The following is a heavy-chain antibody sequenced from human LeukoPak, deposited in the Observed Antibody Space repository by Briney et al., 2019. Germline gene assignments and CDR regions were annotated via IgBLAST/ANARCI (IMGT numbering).Heavy chain of an antibody. J-gene: IGHJ4*02. Sequence: ETLSLTCSVSGGSIRSSTYYWGWIRQPPGKGLEWIGSIYYSGSTYYNPSLKSRVTISVDTSKNQFSLKLSSVTAADTAVYYCASPSSGWYAFDYWGQGTLVTVSS. V-gene: IGHV4-39*07. CDR2: IYYSGST. CDR3: ASPSSGWYAFDY. D-gene: IGHD6-19*01. CDR1: GGSIRSSTYY.